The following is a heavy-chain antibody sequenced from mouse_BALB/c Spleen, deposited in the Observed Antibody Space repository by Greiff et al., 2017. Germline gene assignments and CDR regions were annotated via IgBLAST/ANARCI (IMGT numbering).Heavy chain of an antibody. CDR1: GFTFSSYG. CDR3: ARLAWFAY. V-gene: IGHV5-6-3*01. CDR2: INSNGGST. J-gene: IGHJ3*01. Sequence: DVMLVESGGGLVQPGGSLKLSCAASGFTFSSYGMSWVRQTPDKRLELVATINSNGGSTYYPDSVKGRFTISRDNAKNTLYLQMSSLKSEDTAMYYCARLAWFAYWGQGTLVTVSA.